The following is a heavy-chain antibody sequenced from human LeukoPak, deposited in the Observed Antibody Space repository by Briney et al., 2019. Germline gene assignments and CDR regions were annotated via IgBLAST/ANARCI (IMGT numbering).Heavy chain of an antibody. J-gene: IGHJ4*02. Sequence: SETLSLTCAVYGGSFSGYYWSWIRQPPGKGLEWIGEINHSGSTNYNPSLKSRVTISVDTSKNQFSLKLSSVTAADTAVYYCAREVTASGAVYFDYWGQGTLVTVSS. D-gene: IGHD2-21*02. CDR3: AREVTASGAVYFDY. V-gene: IGHV4-34*01. CDR1: GGSFSGYY. CDR2: INHSGST.